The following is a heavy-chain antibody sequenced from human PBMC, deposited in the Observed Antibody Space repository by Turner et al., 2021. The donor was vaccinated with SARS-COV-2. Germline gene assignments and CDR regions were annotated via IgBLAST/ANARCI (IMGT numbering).Heavy chain of an antibody. CDR2: ISYDGSNK. V-gene: IGHV3-30*18. CDR1: GFTFSTYG. J-gene: IGHJ4*02. CDR3: AKIYGGSYFAAFDY. Sequence: QVQLVESGGGVVQPGRSLRLSCAASGFTFSTYGIHWVRQAPGKGLEWVAVISYDGSNKYDADSVKGRFTISRDNSKNTLYLQMNSLRAEDTAVYYCAKIYGGSYFAAFDYWGQGTLVTVSS. D-gene: IGHD1-26*01.